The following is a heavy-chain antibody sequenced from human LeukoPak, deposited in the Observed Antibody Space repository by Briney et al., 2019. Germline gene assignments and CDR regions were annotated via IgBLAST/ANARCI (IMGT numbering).Heavy chain of an antibody. J-gene: IGHJ4*02. Sequence: GGSLRLSCAASGFTFSSYSMNWVRQAPGKGLEWVSSISSSSSYIYYADSVKGRFAISRDNAKNSLYLQMNSLRAEDTAVYYCARFGLVRGKAGYWGQGTLVTVSS. CDR3: ARFGLVRGKAGY. D-gene: IGHD3-10*01. V-gene: IGHV3-21*01. CDR1: GFTFSSYS. CDR2: ISSSSSYI.